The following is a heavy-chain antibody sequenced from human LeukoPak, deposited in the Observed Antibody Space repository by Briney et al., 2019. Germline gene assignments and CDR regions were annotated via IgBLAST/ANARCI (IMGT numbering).Heavy chain of an antibody. V-gene: IGHV3-66*02. J-gene: IGHJ3*02. Sequence: PGGSLRHSCAASGFTVSSNYMSWVREAPGKGLEWVSVIYSGGSTYYAGSVKGRFTISRDNSKNTLYLQMNSLRAEDTAVYYCARGQYYYDSSGYGDAFDIWGQGTMVTVSS. CDR2: IYSGGST. CDR3: ARGQYYYDSSGYGDAFDI. CDR1: GFTVSSNY. D-gene: IGHD3-22*01.